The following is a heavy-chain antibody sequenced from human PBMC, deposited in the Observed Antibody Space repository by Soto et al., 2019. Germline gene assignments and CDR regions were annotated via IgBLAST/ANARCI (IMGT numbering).Heavy chain of an antibody. CDR2: INPNSGGT. V-gene: IGHV1-2*04. CDR3: AREYYGSGSYDYYYYGMDD. CDR1: GYTFTGYY. D-gene: IGHD3-10*01. Sequence: ASVKVSCKASGYTFTGYYMHWVRQAPGQGLEWMGWINPNSGGTNYAQKFQGWVTMTRDTSISTAYMELSRLRSDDTAVYYCAREYYGSGSYDYYYYGMDDWGQGTTVTVSS. J-gene: IGHJ6*02.